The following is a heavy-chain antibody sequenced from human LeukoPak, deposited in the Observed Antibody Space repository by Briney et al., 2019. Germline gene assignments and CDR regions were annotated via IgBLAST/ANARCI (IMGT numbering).Heavy chain of an antibody. D-gene: IGHD3-16*01. Sequence: GGSLRLSCAASGFTFSDYYMSWIRQAPGKGLEWVASINHNGNVNYYVDSVKGRFTISRDNAKNSLYLQMSNLRAEDTAVYFCARGGGLDVWGQGATVTVSS. CDR2: INHNGNVN. J-gene: IGHJ6*02. CDR3: ARGGGLDV. CDR1: GFTFSDYY. V-gene: IGHV3-7*03.